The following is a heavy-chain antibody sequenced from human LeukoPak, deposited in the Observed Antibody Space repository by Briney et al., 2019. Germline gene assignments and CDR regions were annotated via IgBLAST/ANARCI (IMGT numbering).Heavy chain of an antibody. Sequence: SETLSLTCTVSGGSISSSSYYWGWIRQPPGKGLEWIGSIYYSGSTYYNPSLKSRVTISVDTSKNQFSLKLSSVTAADTAVYYCARHMSDYYGSGSSPNYYYYYMDVWGKGTTITISS. CDR2: IYYSGST. D-gene: IGHD3-10*01. J-gene: IGHJ6*03. V-gene: IGHV4-39*01. CDR1: GGSISSSSYY. CDR3: ARHMSDYYGSGSSPNYYYYYMDV.